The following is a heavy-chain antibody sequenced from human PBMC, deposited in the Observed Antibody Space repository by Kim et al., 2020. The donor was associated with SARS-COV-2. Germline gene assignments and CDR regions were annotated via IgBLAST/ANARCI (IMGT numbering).Heavy chain of an antibody. CDR2: IIPILGIA. V-gene: IGHV1-69*04. CDR1: GGTFSSYA. Sequence: SVKVSCKASGGTFSSYAISWVRQAPGQGLEWMGRIIPILGIANYAQKFQGRVTITADKSTSTAYMELSSLRSEDTAVYYCARDFKVYGSGQWGQGTLVTVSS. J-gene: IGHJ4*02. D-gene: IGHD2-15*01. CDR3: ARDFKVYGSGQ.